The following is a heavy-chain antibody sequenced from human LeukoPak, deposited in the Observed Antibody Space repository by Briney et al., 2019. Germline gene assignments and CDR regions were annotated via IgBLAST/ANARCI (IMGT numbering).Heavy chain of an antibody. Sequence: SETLSLTCTVSGGSISSSSYYWGWIRQPPGKGLEWIGSIYYSGSTYYNPSLKSRVTISVDTSKNQFSLKLSSVTAADTAVYYCARGAAFDIWGQGTMVTVSS. V-gene: IGHV4-39*07. J-gene: IGHJ3*02. CDR2: IYYSGST. CDR3: ARGAAFDI. CDR1: GGSISSSSYY.